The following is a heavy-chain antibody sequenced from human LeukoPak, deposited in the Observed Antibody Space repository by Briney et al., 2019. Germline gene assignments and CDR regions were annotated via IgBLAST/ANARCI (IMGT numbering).Heavy chain of an antibody. CDR1: GYTLTELS. CDR2: FDPEDGET. J-gene: IGHJ3*02. V-gene: IGHV1-24*01. Sequence: GASVKVSCKVSGYTLTELSMHWVRQAPGKGLEWMGGFDPEDGETIYAQKFQGRVTITADESTSTAYMELSSLRSDDTAVYYCARGDYSNYVYFAFDIWGQGTMVAVSS. CDR3: ARGDYSNYVYFAFDI. D-gene: IGHD4-11*01.